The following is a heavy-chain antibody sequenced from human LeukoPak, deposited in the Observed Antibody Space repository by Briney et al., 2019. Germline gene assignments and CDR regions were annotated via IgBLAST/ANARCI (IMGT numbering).Heavy chain of an antibody. CDR2: IYYSGNT. CDR1: GGFISRYY. D-gene: IGHD5-24*01. V-gene: IGHV4-59*08. J-gene: IGHJ4*02. CDR3: ARRRDGYNWNGDIFDY. Sequence: PSETLSLTCTVSGGFISRYYWDWIRQPPGKGLEWIGEIYYSGNTNYNPSLKSRVAMSVDTSKNQFSLKLSSVTAADTAVYYCARRRDGYNWNGDIFDYWGQGTLVTVSS.